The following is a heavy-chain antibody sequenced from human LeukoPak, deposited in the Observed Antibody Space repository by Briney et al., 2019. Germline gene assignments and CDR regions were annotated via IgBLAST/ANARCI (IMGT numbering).Heavy chain of an antibody. V-gene: IGHV1-46*01. D-gene: IGHD1-20*01. CDR1: GYTFTSYY. CDR3: ARGPYNWNDQGYLDY. J-gene: IGHJ4*01. CDR2: INPGGGST. Sequence: GASVKVSCKASGYTFTSYYMHWVRQSPGQGLEWMGIINPGGGSTSYAQKFQGRVTMTRDTSTSTAYMELSSLRSEDTAVYYGARGPYNWNDQGYLDYWGQGTLVTVSS.